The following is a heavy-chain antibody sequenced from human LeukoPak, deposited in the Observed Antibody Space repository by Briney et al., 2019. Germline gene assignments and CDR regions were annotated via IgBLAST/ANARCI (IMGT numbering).Heavy chain of an antibody. CDR3: ARAMRYSGYDSVASAARSIYYFDY. Sequence: SQTLSLTCAISGDSVSSNSATWNWIRQSPSRGLEWLGRTCYRSKWNNEYAVSVKSRISINPDTSKNQFSLQLNSVTPEDTAVYYCARAMRYSGYDSVASAARSIYYFDYWGQGTLVTVSS. J-gene: IGHJ4*02. D-gene: IGHD5-12*01. CDR1: GDSVSSNSAT. V-gene: IGHV6-1*01. CDR2: TCYRSKWNN.